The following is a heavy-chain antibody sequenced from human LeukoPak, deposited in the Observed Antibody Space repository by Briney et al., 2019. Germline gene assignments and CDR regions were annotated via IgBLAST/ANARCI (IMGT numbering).Heavy chain of an antibody. J-gene: IGHJ6*02. CDR3: ARERDYYDSSGYYSGMDV. CDR2: ISSSSSYI. V-gene: IGHV3-21*01. CDR1: GFTFSSYS. D-gene: IGHD3-22*01. Sequence: PGGSLRLSCAASGFTFSSYSMNWVRQAPGKGLEWVSSISSSSSYIYYADSVKGRFTISRDNAKNSLYLQMNSLRAEDTAVYYCARERDYYDSSGYYSGMDVWGQGTTVTVSS.